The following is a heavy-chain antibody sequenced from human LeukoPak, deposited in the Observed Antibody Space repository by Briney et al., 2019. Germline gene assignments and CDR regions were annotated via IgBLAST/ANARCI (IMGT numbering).Heavy chain of an antibody. CDR3: ARVREDYDFWSGYLGNYYYYMDV. CDR1: GGSFSGYY. J-gene: IGHJ6*03. Sequence: SETLSLTCTVYGGSFSGYYWSWFRQPPGKGLEWIGEIKHSGSTNNTPSLKSRVTTSEDRSKNQCSLNLSSVTAADTAVYYCARVREDYDFWSGYLGNYYYYMDVWGKGTTVTVSS. V-gene: IGHV4-34*01. CDR2: IKHSGST. D-gene: IGHD3-3*01.